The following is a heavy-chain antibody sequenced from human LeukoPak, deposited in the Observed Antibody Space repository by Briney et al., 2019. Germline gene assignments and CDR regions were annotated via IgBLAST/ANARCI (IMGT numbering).Heavy chain of an antibody. CDR1: GFRFNNYL. Sequence: GGSLRLSCAASGFRFNNYLMSWVRQAPGKGLEWVSGVSPSGADLWYIGSVKGRFTVSRDNLKNTLSLQMNSLRADDTAVYYCAKDHSSTWFGSFNYWGQGTLVTVSS. J-gene: IGHJ4*02. CDR3: AKDHSSTWFGSFNY. CDR2: VSPSGADL. V-gene: IGHV3-23*01. D-gene: IGHD6-13*01.